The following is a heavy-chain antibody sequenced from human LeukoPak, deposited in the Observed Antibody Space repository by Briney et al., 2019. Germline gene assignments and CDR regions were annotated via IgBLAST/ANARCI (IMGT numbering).Heavy chain of an antibody. D-gene: IGHD2-2*01. CDR1: GGSISSGGYY. CDR3: ARGCYPYNWFDP. V-gene: IGHV4-31*03. J-gene: IGHJ5*02. Sequence: PSQTLSLTCTVSGGSISSGGYYWSWIRQHPGKGLEWIGYIYYSGSTYYNPSLKSRVTISVDTSKNQFSLKLSSVTAADTAVYYCARGCYPYNWFDPWGQGTLDTVSS. CDR2: IYYSGST.